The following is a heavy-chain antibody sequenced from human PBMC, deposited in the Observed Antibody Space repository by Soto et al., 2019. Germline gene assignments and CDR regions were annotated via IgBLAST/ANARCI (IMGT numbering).Heavy chain of an antibody. J-gene: IGHJ4*02. D-gene: IGHD6-13*01. Sequence: GASVKVSCKASGGTFSSYRINWVRQAPGQGLEWVGGIVPIYRTADYAQKFQGRVTITADESARTAYMELRNLKSQDTAVYYCARDSGAKLSSSWGQGTLVTVSS. CDR2: IVPIYRTA. V-gene: IGHV1-69*13. CDR1: GGTFSSYR. CDR3: ARDSGAKLSSS.